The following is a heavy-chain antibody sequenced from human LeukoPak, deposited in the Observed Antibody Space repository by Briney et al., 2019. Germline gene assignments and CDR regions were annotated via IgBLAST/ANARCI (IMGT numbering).Heavy chain of an antibody. D-gene: IGHD5-18*01. CDR1: DDSVNRGAYC. Sequence: SETLSLTCTVSDDSVNRGAYCWSWIRQPPGRGLEWIGTIYHSGNTDYSPSLKSRVTISVDTSKNQFSLTLSSVTAADTAVYYCARGNIVGYRYGYLGFFDYWGQGTPVPVSS. J-gene: IGHJ4*02. V-gene: IGHV4-61*08. CDR2: IYHSGNT. CDR3: ARGNIVGYRYGYLGFFDY.